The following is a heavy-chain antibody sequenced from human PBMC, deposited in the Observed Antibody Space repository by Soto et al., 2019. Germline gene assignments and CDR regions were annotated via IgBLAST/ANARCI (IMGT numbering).Heavy chain of an antibody. CDR3: PRDPLWGTAMVLWYFTL. J-gene: IGHJ2*01. CDR1: GFTYSSYA. V-gene: IGHV3-30-3*01. Sequence: QVQLVESGGAVVQPWISLRLSCAASGFTYSSYAMHWERQAAVKGLEWVEVISYDGSNKDYADSVKGRCTISIDNSKKGPYLQMNGQSSEYTAVDYCPRDPLWGTAMVLWYFTLWGRGTLLSVSS. D-gene: IGHD5-18*01. CDR2: ISYDGSNK.